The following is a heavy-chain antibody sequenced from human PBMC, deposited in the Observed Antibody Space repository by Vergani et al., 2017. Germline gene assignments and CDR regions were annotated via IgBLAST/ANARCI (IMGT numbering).Heavy chain of an antibody. V-gene: IGHV3-30*02. J-gene: IGHJ5*02. D-gene: IGHD1-1*01. CDR3: AKGPIETYNWNQEGASWFDP. CDR1: GFIFSSHG. CDR2: IRYDGSRR. Sequence: QVQLVEWGGGVVQPGGSLRLSCTASGFIFSSHGMHWVRQAPGKGLEWVAFIRYDGSRRDYGESVKGRFTISRDNSKNTLYLQMNSLRAEDTAVYYCAKGPIETYNWNQEGASWFDPWGQGTLVTVSS.